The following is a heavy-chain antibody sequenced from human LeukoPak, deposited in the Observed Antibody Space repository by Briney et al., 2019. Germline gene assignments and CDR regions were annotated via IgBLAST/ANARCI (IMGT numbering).Heavy chain of an antibody. D-gene: IGHD3-22*01. J-gene: IGHJ4*02. CDR2: ISGSGGST. V-gene: IGHV3-23*01. CDR3: AKAPRYYYDSSGYYPDY. CDR1: GFTFSTYS. Sequence: GGSLRLSCAASGFTFSTYSMNWVRQAPGKGLEWVSAISGSGGSTYYADSVKGRFTISRDNSKNTLYLQMNSLRAEDTAVYYCAKAPRYYYDSSGYYPDYWGQGTLVTVSS.